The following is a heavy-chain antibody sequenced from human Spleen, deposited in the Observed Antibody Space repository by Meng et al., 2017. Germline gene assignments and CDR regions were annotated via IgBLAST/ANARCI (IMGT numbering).Heavy chain of an antibody. CDR1: GFTFSSYS. V-gene: IGHV3-21*01. J-gene: IGHJ4*02. D-gene: IGHD3-22*01. Sequence: GESLKISCAASGFTFSSYSMNWVRQAPGKGLEWVSSISSSSSYIYYADSVKGRFTISRDNAKNSLYLQMNSLRAEDTAVYYCARDPTWNYYDSSGYYSIDYWGQGTLVTVSS. CDR2: ISSSSSYI. CDR3: ARDPTWNYYDSSGYYSIDY.